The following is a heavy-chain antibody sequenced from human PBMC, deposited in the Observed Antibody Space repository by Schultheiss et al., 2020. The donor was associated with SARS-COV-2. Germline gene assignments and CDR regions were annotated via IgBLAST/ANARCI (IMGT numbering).Heavy chain of an antibody. V-gene: IGHV3-48*03. CDR2: ISSSGNTI. CDR1: GFTFSSSE. J-gene: IGHJ4*02. D-gene: IGHD4-17*01. Sequence: GESLKISCVASGFTFSSSEMNWVRQAPGKGLEWVSYISSSGNTIYYADSVKGRFAISRDNAKASLYLQMNSLRAEDTAVYYCARFGDRFSWYFDYWGQGTLVTVSS. CDR3: ARFGDRFSWYFDY.